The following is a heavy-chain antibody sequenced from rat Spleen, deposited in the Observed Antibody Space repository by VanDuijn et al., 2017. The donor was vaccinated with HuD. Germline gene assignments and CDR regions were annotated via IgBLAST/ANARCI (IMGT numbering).Heavy chain of an antibody. D-gene: IGHD1-5*01. Sequence: EVQLVESGGGLVQPGGSLKLSCVASGFIFSDYYVAWVRQAPTKGLEWVAAISYDGSRTYYRDSVKGRFTISRDNAKSTLYLQMDSLRSEDTATYYCVRLYNNHGYWYFDFWGPGTMVTVSS. CDR1: GFIFSDYY. J-gene: IGHJ1*01. CDR3: VRLYNNHGYWYFDF. CDR2: ISYDGSRT. V-gene: IGHV5-7*01.